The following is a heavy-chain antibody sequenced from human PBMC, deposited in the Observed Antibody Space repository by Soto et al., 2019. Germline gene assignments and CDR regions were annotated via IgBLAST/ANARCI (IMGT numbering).Heavy chain of an antibody. J-gene: IGHJ4*02. D-gene: IGHD2-15*01. Sequence: EVKLVESGGGLVKPGGSLRLSCAASGYSFRDAWMNWVRQAPGKGLEWVGRIKSFADGGTTEYAAPVKGRFSISRDDSTFTIFLQMNSLQTEDTAVYYCTRRPKPADIRVCPLDFWGRGTLVTVSS. CDR3: TRRPKPADIRVCPLDF. CDR1: GYSFRDAW. CDR2: IKSFADGGTT. V-gene: IGHV3-15*07.